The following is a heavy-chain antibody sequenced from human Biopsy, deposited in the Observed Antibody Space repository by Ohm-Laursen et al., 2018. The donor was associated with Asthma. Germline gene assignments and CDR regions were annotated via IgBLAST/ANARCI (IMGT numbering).Heavy chain of an antibody. V-gene: IGHV4-31*03. CDR3: ARDGSSVAGTPYGMDV. J-gene: IGHJ6*02. D-gene: IGHD6-19*01. Sequence: TLSLTCSVFGGSVYSYDHYWSWIRQHPGKGLEWIGYIYYSGSTYYNPSLKSRVTISVDTSKNQFSLKLSSVTAADTAVYYCARDGSSVAGTPYGMDVWGQGTTVTVSS. CDR2: IYYSGST. CDR1: GGSVYSYDHY.